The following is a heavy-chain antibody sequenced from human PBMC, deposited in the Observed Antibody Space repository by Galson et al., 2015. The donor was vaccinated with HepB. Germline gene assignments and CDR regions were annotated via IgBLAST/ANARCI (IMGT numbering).Heavy chain of an antibody. CDR3: ARHSYYYGSGLLTTPFFDY. CDR2: IDPSDSYT. V-gene: IGHV5-10-1*01. J-gene: IGHJ4*02. Sequence: QSGAEVKKPGESLRISCKGSGYSFTSYWISWVRQMPGKGLEWMGRIDPSDSYTNYSPSFQGHVTISADKSISTAYLQWSSLKASDTAMYYCARHSYYYGSGLLTTPFFDYWGQGTLVTVSS. D-gene: IGHD3-10*01. CDR1: GYSFTSYW.